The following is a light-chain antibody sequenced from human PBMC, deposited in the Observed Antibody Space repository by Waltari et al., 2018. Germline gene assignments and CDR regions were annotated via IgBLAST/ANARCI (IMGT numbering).Light chain of an antibody. CDR2: GAS. Sequence: EIVLTQSPGTLSLSPGERVILSCRVSQSVSRALAWYQQKPGQAPRLLIYGASNRATGIPDRFSGSGSGTDFSLTISRLEPEDFAVYYCQHYVGLPVTFGQGTKVEIK. CDR3: QHYVGLPVT. J-gene: IGKJ1*01. CDR1: QSVSRA. V-gene: IGKV3-20*01.